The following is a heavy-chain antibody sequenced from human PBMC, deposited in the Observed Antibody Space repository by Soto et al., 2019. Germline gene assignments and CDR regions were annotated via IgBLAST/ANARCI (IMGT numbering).Heavy chain of an antibody. Sequence: PGDSLKISCKGSGYSFTSYWIGWVRQMPGKGLEWMGIIYPGDSDTRYSPSFQGQVTISADKSISTAYLQWSRLKASDTAMYYCARHYDILTGRYYGMDVWGQGTTVTVPS. CDR2: IYPGDSDT. CDR3: ARHYDILTGRYYGMDV. D-gene: IGHD3-9*01. CDR1: GYSFTSYW. J-gene: IGHJ6*02. V-gene: IGHV5-51*01.